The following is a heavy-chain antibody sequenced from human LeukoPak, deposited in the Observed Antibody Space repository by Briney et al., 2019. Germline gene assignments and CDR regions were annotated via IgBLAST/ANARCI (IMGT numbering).Heavy chain of an antibody. V-gene: IGHV3-66*02. Sequence: GGSLRLSCAASAFTVSSNYMSWVRQAPGKGLEWDSVIYSGGSTYYADSVKGRFTISRDNSKNTLYLQMNSLRAEDTAVYYCARDAKWANYYYYGMDVWGHGTTVTVSS. CDR2: IYSGGST. CDR3: ARDAKWANYYYYGMDV. CDR1: AFTVSSNY. J-gene: IGHJ6*02. D-gene: IGHD2-8*01.